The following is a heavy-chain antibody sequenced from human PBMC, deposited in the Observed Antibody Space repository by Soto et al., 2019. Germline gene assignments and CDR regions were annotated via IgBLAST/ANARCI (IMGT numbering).Heavy chain of an antibody. CDR1: GYTFTGYY. Sequence: ASVKVSCKASGYTFTGYYMHWVRQAPGQGLEWMGWINPNSGGTNYAQKFQGWVTMTRDTSISTAYMELSRLRSDDTAVYYCARGGLPRGYSYGPPVSPPYDYYYYYMDVWGKGTTVTVSS. V-gene: IGHV1-2*04. CDR3: ARGGLPRGYSYGPPVSPPYDYYYYYMDV. J-gene: IGHJ6*03. D-gene: IGHD5-18*01. CDR2: INPNSGGT.